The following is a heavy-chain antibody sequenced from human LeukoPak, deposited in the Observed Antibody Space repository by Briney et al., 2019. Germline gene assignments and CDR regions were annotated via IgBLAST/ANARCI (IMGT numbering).Heavy chain of an antibody. CDR2: ISYDGSNK. CDR1: GFTFSSYA. D-gene: IGHD6-13*01. Sequence: GRSLRLSCAASGFTFSSYAMHWVRQAPGKGLEWVAVISYDGSNKYYADSVKGRFTISRDNSKNTLYLQMNSLRAEDTAVYYCARGLSAAGSPDYWGQGTLVTVSS. V-gene: IGHV3-30-3*01. CDR3: ARGLSAAGSPDY. J-gene: IGHJ4*02.